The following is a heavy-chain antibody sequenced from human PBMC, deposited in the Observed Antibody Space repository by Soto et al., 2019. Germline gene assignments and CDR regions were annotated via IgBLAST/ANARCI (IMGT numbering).Heavy chain of an antibody. CDR1: GFTLGTYG. V-gene: IGHV3-30*18. CDR3: AKEFFDSSGFFPSLDALDI. J-gene: IGHJ3*02. Sequence: QVQLAESGGGVVQPGRSLTITCAASGFTLGTYGMHWVRQAPGKGLEWVAVISNDGGDKYYSDSVMGRFTTSRDNSKNTLFRQMNSLRAEDTAVYFCAKEFFDSSGFFPSLDALDIWGQGTVVTVS. CDR2: ISNDGGDK. D-gene: IGHD3-22*01.